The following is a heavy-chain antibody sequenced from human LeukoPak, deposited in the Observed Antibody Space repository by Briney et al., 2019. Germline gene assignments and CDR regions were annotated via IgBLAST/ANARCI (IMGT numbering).Heavy chain of an antibody. J-gene: IGHJ4*02. CDR3: ARVTLTGYYAFDY. D-gene: IGHD3-9*01. V-gene: IGHV3-7*01. Sequence: GGSLGLSCAASGFIFSNYWMQWVRQAPGKGLEWVANIRQDGSETYYVDSVKGRFTISRDNAKNSLYLQMNSLRAEDTAVYYCARVTLTGYYAFDYWGQGTLVTVSS. CDR1: GFIFSNYW. CDR2: IRQDGSET.